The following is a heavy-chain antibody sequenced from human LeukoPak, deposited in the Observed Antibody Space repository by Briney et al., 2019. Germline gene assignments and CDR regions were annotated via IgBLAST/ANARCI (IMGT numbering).Heavy chain of an antibody. Sequence: PSETLSLTCTVSGGSISSGGYYWSWIRQHPGKGLEWIGYIYYSGSTYYNPSLKSRVTISVDTSKNQFSLKLSSVTAADTAVYYCARGGRGAGLLFDWLFDYWGQGTLVTVSS. V-gene: IGHV4-31*03. CDR3: ARGGRGAGLLFDWLFDY. CDR1: GGSISSGGYY. J-gene: IGHJ4*02. D-gene: IGHD6-19*01. CDR2: IYYSGST.